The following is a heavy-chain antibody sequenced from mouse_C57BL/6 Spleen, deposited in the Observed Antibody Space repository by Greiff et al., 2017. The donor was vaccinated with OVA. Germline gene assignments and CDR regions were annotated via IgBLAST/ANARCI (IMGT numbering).Heavy chain of an antibody. V-gene: IGHV5-15*01. CDR3: ARHRLVYDYGGYAMDY. CDR2: ISNLAYSI. Sequence: EVQLVESGGGLVQPGGSLKLSCAASGLTFSDYGMAWVRQAPRKGPEWVAFISNLAYSIYYAATVTGRFTISRENAKNTLYLEMSSLRSEDTAMYYCARHRLVYDYGGYAMDYWGQGTSVTVSS. CDR1: GLTFSDYG. D-gene: IGHD2-4*01. J-gene: IGHJ4*01.